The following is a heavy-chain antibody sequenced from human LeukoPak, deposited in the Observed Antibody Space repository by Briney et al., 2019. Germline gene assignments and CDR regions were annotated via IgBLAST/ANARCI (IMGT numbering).Heavy chain of an antibody. CDR3: ARGTGNAFDI. Sequence: SQTLSLTCTDSGGSISSGSYDWSWIRQPAGKGLDWIGRVYTSGSTNYNPSLKSRVTISVDTSKNQFSLKLTSVTAADTAVYYCARGTGNAFDIWGQGTMVTVSS. CDR1: GGSISSGSYD. J-gene: IGHJ3*02. D-gene: IGHD1-14*01. CDR2: VYTSGST. V-gene: IGHV4-61*02.